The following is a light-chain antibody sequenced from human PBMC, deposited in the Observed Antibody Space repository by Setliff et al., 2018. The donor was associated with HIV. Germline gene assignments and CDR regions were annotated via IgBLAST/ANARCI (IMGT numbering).Light chain of an antibody. CDR2: RNN. CDR1: SSNIGSNT. V-gene: IGLV1-44*01. J-gene: IGLJ1*01. CDR3: AAWDDSLNGLYV. Sequence: QSVLTQPPSASGTPGQRVTISCSGSSSNIGSNTVNWYQQLPGTAPKLLIYRNNQRPSGVPDRFSGSKSGTSASLAISGLQSEDEADYYCAAWDDSLNGLYVFGTGTKVT.